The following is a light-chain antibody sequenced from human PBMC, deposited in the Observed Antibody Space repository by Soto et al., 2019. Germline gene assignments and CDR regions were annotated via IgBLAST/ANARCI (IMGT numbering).Light chain of an antibody. CDR2: DAS. Sequence: DIQMTQSPSTLSASVGDRVTITCRASQSISSWLAWYQQKPGKAPKLLIYDASSLESGVPSRFRGRGSGTEFTLTISSLQPDDFATYYCQQYNSYSWTFGHGTKVQIK. CDR1: QSISSW. J-gene: IGKJ1*01. CDR3: QQYNSYSWT. V-gene: IGKV1-5*01.